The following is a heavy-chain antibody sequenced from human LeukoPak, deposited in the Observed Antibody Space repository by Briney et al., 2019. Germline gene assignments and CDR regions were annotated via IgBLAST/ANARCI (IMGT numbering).Heavy chain of an antibody. CDR2: IYSGGST. Sequence: GGSLRLSCAASGFTVSSNYMSWVRQAPGKGLEWVSVIYSGGSTYYADSVKGRFTISRDNSKNTLYLQMNSLRAEDTAVYYCARDFYAWDIVVVPAAIFAAFDIWGQGTMVTVSS. J-gene: IGHJ3*02. D-gene: IGHD2-2*02. CDR3: ARDFYAWDIVVVPAAIFAAFDI. CDR1: GFTVSSNY. V-gene: IGHV3-66*01.